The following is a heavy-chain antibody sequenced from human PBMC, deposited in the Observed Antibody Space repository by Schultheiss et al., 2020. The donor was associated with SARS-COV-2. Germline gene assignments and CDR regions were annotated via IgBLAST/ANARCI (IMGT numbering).Heavy chain of an antibody. J-gene: IGHJ4*02. CDR3: AKSLASSWLFDY. V-gene: IGHV3-11*03. CDR1: GFTFSDYY. Sequence: VGSLRLSCAASGFTFSDYYMSWIRQAPGKGLEWVSYISSSSSYTNYADSVKGRFTISRDNSKNTLYLQMNSLRAEDTAVYYCAKSLASSWLFDYWGQGTLVTVSS. D-gene: IGHD2-2*01. CDR2: ISSSSSYT.